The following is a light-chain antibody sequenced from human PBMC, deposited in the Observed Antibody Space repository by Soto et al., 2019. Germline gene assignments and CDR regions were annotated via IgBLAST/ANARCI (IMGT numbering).Light chain of an antibody. Sequence: DLPMTQSPSSLSASVGDTVTITCRASQSISLFLNWYQQKPGKAPKLLIYAASSLQSGVPSRFSGNGSGTDFNLPISRLQPEDFATYYCHQTDSIPETFGQGTKVEIK. CDR3: HQTDSIPET. CDR2: AAS. CDR1: QSISLF. V-gene: IGKV1-39*01. J-gene: IGKJ1*01.